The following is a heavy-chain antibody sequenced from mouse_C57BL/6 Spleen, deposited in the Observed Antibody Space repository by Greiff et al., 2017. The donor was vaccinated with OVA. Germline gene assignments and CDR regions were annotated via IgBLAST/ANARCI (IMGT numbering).Heavy chain of an antibody. D-gene: IGHD2-4*01. CDR2: IDPSDSYT. CDR1: GYTFTSYW. V-gene: IGHV1-69*01. Sequence: VQLQQPGAELVMPGASVKLSCKASGYTFTSYWMHWVKQRPGQGLEWIGEIDPSDSYTHYNQKFKGKSTLTVDKSSSTAYMQLRRLTSEDSAVYDGGRGGDYDSAWFADWGQGTLVTVSA. CDR3: GRGGDYDSAWFAD. J-gene: IGHJ3*01.